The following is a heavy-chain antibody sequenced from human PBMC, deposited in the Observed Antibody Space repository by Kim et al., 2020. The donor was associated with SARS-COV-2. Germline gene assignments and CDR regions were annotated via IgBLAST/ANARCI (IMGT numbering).Heavy chain of an antibody. Sequence: GGSLRLSCAASGFTFSDHYMDWVRQAPGKGLEWVGRTRNKANSYTTEYAASVKGRFAISRDDSKNSLYLQMNSLKTEDTAVYYCTKTGKYNPIFDWGQGTLVAVSS. CDR2: TRNKANSYTT. CDR3: TKTGKYNPIFD. D-gene: IGHD1-20*01. J-gene: IGHJ4*02. V-gene: IGHV3-72*01. CDR1: GFTFSDHY.